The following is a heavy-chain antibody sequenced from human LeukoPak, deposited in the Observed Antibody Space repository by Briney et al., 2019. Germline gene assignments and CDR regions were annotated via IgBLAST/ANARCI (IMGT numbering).Heavy chain of an antibody. J-gene: IGHJ6*02. Sequence: PSETLSLTCNVSDDSMKSYFWSWIRQPAGKGLEWIGRVHTSGGANYNPSLKSRVTMSLDTSKSLFSLELTSVTAADTAVFYCASQQWLPPGGMDVWGQGTTVTVSS. V-gene: IGHV4-4*07. CDR2: VHTSGGA. CDR3: ASQQWLPPGGMDV. CDR1: DDSMKSYF. D-gene: IGHD6-19*01.